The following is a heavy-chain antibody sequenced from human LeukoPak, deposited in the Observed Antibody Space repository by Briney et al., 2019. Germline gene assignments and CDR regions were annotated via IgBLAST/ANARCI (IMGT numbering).Heavy chain of an antibody. V-gene: IGHV4-59*01. Sequence: PGGSLRLSCAASGFTFSSYAMSWVRQAPGKGLEWIGYIYYSGSTNYNPSLKSQVTISVDTSKNQFSLKLSSVTAADTAVYYCARVRYDSSGYYYDLFDYWGQGTLVTVSS. D-gene: IGHD3-22*01. CDR2: IYYSGST. CDR3: ARVRYDSSGYYYDLFDY. CDR1: GFTFSSYA. J-gene: IGHJ4*02.